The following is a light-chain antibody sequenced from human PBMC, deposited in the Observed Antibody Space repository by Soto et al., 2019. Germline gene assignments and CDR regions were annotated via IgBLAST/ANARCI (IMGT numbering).Light chain of an antibody. CDR1: QSVSSSY. CDR2: GAS. CDR3: QQYGSSPRT. Sequence: EILVTQSPGALSLSPGERATLSCRASQSVSSSYLAWYQQKPGQAPRLLIYGASSRATGIPDRFSGSGSGTDFTLIISRLEPEDFAVYYCQQYGSSPRTFGQGTKV. J-gene: IGKJ1*01. V-gene: IGKV3-20*01.